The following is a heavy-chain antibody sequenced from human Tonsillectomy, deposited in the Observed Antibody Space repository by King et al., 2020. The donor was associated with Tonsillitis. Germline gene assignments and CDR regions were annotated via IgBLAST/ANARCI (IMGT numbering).Heavy chain of an antibody. CDR3: PTGLGSPYYYWTDY. V-gene: IGHV3-15*07. CDR2: IKSKTNGGTT. J-gene: IGHJ4*02. Sequence: VQLVESGGGLVKPGGSLRLSCAASGFSFSNAWMNWVRQAPGKGLEWVGRIKSKTNGGTTDYAAPVKGRFSISRDDSKNTVYLQMNSLENEDTAVYYCPTGLGSPYYYWTDYWGQGTLVTVSS. CDR1: GFSFSNAW. D-gene: IGHD3-22*01.